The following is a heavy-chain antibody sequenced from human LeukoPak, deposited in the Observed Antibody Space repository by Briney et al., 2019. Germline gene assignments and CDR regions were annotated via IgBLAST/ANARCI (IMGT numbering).Heavy chain of an antibody. Sequence: SETLSLTCTVSGGSISSYYWSWIRQPAGKGLEWIGRIYTSGSTNYNPSLKSRVTMSVDTSKNQFSLKLSSVTAADTAVYYCARDTPYSSSWTHDYWGQGTLVTVSS. D-gene: IGHD6-13*01. J-gene: IGHJ4*02. CDR1: GGSISSYY. V-gene: IGHV4-4*07. CDR3: ARDTPYSSSWTHDY. CDR2: IYTSGST.